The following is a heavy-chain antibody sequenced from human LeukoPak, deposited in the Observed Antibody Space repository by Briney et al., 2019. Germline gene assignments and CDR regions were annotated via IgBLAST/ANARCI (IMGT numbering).Heavy chain of an antibody. CDR1: GFTFSSYA. J-gene: IGHJ4*02. CDR3: AKIRGRPNAPFDY. V-gene: IGHV3-23*01. D-gene: IGHD2-15*01. CDR2: ISGSGGST. Sequence: GGSLRLSCAPSGFTFSSYAMSWVREAPGKGRGGVSAISGSGGSTYYADSVKGRCTISRDNSKNTLYLQMNSLRAEDTAVYYCAKIRGRPNAPFDYWGQGTLVTVSS.